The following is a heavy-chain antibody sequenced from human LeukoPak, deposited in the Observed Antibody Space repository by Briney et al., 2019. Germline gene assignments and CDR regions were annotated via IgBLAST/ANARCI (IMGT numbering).Heavy chain of an antibody. D-gene: IGHD5-18*01. CDR2: IYHSGST. CDR1: GGSISSGGYS. Sequence: PSETLSLTCAVSGGSISSGGYSWSWIRQPPGKGLEWIGYIYHSGSTYYNPSLKSRVTISVDRSKNQFSLKLNSVTAADTAVYYCASTDTPMITIHWGQGTLVTVS. CDR3: ASTDTPMITIH. V-gene: IGHV4-30-2*02. J-gene: IGHJ4*02.